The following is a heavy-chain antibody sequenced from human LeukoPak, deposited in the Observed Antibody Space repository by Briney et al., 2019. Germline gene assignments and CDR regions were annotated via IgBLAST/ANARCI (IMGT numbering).Heavy chain of an antibody. D-gene: IGHD1-26*01. Sequence: GASVTVSCKASGYTFTGYYMHWVRQAPGQGLEWMGWINPNSGGTNYAQKFQGRVTMTRDTSISTAYMELSRLRSDDTAVYYCAAGVGATTPDAFDIWGQGTMVTVSS. CDR2: INPNSGGT. CDR3: AAGVGATTPDAFDI. V-gene: IGHV1-2*02. J-gene: IGHJ3*02. CDR1: GYTFTGYY.